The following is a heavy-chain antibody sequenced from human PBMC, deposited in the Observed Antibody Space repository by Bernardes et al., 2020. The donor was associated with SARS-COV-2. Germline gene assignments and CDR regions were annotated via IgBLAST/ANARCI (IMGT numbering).Heavy chain of an antibody. D-gene: IGHD4-4*01. J-gene: IGHJ3*02. Sequence: GESLKISCQSSGYSFTSYWLGWVRQMPGKGLEWMGIIFPGDSDTRYSPSFEGQVTISVDKSNNTAYLQWGSLKASDTAMYYCARSRPLMATVSRAFDIWGQGTMVIVSS. CDR1: GYSFTSYW. V-gene: IGHV5-51*01. CDR2: IFPGDSDT. CDR3: ARSRPLMATVSRAFDI.